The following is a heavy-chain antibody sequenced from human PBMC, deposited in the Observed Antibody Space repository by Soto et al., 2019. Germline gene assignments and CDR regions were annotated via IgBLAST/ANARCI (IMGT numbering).Heavy chain of an antibody. D-gene: IGHD6-19*01. CDR2: ISGSGSSP. Sequence: GGSLRLSCAASGFTFSNYAMNWVRQAPGKGLEWVSTISGSGSSPYYADSVKGRFTISRDNSKNTLYLQMDSLRAGDSAIYYCAKEGTSGLYYFDYWGQGTLGTVSS. CDR3: AKEGTSGLYYFDY. CDR1: GFTFSNYA. V-gene: IGHV3-23*01. J-gene: IGHJ4*02.